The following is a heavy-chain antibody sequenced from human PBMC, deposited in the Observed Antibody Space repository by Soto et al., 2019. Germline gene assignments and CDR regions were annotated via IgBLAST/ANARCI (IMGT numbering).Heavy chain of an antibody. CDR3: ARSGITLVRGVNNWFDF. CDR2: VYYGGST. D-gene: IGHD3-10*01. V-gene: IGHV4-39*01. Sequence: QLQLQESGPGLVKPSETLSLTCTVSGDSISSSYYYWGWIRQPPGKGPEWVGSVYYGGSTNYNPALKSRVTISVDTSKNQFSLKLNSVTAADTAVYYCARSGITLVRGVNNWFDFWGQGTLVTVSS. J-gene: IGHJ5*01. CDR1: GDSISSSYYY.